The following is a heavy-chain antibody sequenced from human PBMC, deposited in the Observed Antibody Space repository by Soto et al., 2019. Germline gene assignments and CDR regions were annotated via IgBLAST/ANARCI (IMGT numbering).Heavy chain of an antibody. CDR3: AKPVSSGWYYFDY. V-gene: IGHV3-30*18. CDR2: ISYDGSNK. D-gene: IGHD6-19*01. CDR1: GFTFSSYG. Sequence: QVQLVESGGGVVQPGRSLRLSCAASGFTFSSYGMHWVRQAPGKGLEWVAVISYDGSNKYYADSVKGRFTISRDNSKNTLYLQMNSLRAEDTAVYYWAKPVSSGWYYFDYWGQGSLVTVSS. J-gene: IGHJ4*02.